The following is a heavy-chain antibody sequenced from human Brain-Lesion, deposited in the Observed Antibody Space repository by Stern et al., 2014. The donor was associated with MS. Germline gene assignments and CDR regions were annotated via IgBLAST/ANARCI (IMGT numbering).Heavy chain of an antibody. CDR2: SDHSGST. Sequence: QLQLQESGPGLVKPSGTLSLTCAVSGGSISSSNWWSWVRQSPGKGLEWIGESDHSGSTIYNPSLKSRVTVSVDKSKTRFPLNLRSVTAADTAVYFCARFPASRPHVFDSWGQGTLVTVSS. D-gene: IGHD6-13*01. CDR3: ARFPASRPHVFDS. V-gene: IGHV4-4*02. J-gene: IGHJ4*02. CDR1: GGSISSSNW.